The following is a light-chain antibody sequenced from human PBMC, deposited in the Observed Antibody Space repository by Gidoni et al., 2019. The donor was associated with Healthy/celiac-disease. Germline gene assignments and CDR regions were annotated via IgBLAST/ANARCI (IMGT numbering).Light chain of an antibody. J-gene: IGKJ1*01. CDR1: QSISSW. CDR2: KAS. V-gene: IGKV1-5*03. Sequence: DIQMTQSPSTLSASVGDRVTITCRASQSISSWLAWYQQKPGKAPKLLIYKASSLESGVPSRFSGSGSGTEFTLTISSLQPDDFATYYCQQYISYSGTFXQXTKVEIK. CDR3: QQYISYSGT.